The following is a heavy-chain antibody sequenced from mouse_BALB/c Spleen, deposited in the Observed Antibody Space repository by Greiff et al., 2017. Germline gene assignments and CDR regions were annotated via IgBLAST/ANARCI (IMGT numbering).Heavy chain of an antibody. V-gene: IGHV14-3*02. CDR1: GFNIKDTY. CDR2: IDPANGNT. D-gene: IGHD1-1*01. J-gene: IGHJ2*01. CDR3: ARSEIYYGSRGNYFDY. Sequence: EVQLQQSGAELVKPGASVKLSCTASGFNIKDTYMHWVKQRPEQGLEWIGRIDPANGNTKYDPKFQGKATITADTSSNTAYLQLSSLTSEDTAVYYGARSEIYYGSRGNYFDYWGQGTTLTVSS.